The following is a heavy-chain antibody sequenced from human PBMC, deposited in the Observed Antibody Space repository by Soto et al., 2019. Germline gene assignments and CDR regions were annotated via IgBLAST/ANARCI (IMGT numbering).Heavy chain of an antibody. CDR3: AKDRFDGGVVPAAFDY. D-gene: IGHD2-2*01. CDR2: ISGSGGST. V-gene: IGHV3-23*01. Sequence: VGSLRFSCAASGFTFSSYAMSWVRQAPGKGLEWVSAISGSGGSTYYADSVKGRFTISRDNSKNTLYLQMNSLRAEDTAVYYCAKDRFDGGVVPAAFDYWGQGTLVTVSS. CDR1: GFTFSSYA. J-gene: IGHJ4*02.